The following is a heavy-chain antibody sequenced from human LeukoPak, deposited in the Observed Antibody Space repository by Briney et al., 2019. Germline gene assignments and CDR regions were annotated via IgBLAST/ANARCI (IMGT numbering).Heavy chain of an antibody. V-gene: IGHV6-1*01. D-gene: IGHD2-8*01. CDR1: GDSVSSNSAA. J-gene: IGHJ5*01. CDR3: ERDLYYNFDS. CDR2: TYYRSKWYN. Sequence: SQTLSLTCAISGDSVSSNSAAGNWIRRSPSRGLEWRGRTYYRSKWYNDYAGSVKSRITINPDTSKNQFSLQLNSVTPEDTAVYYCERDLYYNFDSWGQGTLVTVSS.